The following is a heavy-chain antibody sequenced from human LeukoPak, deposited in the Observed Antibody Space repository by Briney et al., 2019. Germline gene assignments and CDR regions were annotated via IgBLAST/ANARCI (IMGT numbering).Heavy chain of an antibody. V-gene: IGHV1-18*04. J-gene: IGHJ4*02. CDR1: GYTFTSYY. Sequence: SVKVSCKASGYTFTSYYMHWVRQAPGQGIEWMGWISGYNGNTNYAQKFQGRVTMTIDTSTSTRYMELRSLRSDDTAVYYCARGRTHRRLWLGESTGGPFDYWGQGTLVTVSS. D-gene: IGHD3-10*01. CDR3: ARGRTHRRLWLGESTGGPFDY. CDR2: ISGYNGNT.